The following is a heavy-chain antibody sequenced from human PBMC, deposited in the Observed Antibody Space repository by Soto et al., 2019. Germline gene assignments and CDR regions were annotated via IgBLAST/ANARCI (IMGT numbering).Heavy chain of an antibody. CDR1: GDSMTNYY. Sequence: QVQLRESGPRLVKPSATLSLTCTVSGDSMTNYYWHWIRQPPGKGLEWIGYVYSSGNINYTPSLQGRVTKSVDTPKRESSWKLTSVTATDAAVCYCASRPSHSNFGESGFDSRGPGILLTVSS. CDR3: ASRPSHSNFGESGFDS. J-gene: IGHJ5*01. D-gene: IGHD3-10*01. V-gene: IGHV4-59*08. CDR2: VYSSGNI.